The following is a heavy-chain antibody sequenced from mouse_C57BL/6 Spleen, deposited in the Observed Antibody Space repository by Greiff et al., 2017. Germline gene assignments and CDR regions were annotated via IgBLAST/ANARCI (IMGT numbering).Heavy chain of an antibody. D-gene: IGHD1-1*01. Sequence: QVQLQQPGAELVKPGASVTLSCKASGYTFTSYWMHWVKQRPGHGLEWIGAIDPSTSDTTYNQKFKGKAKLTADTSSSTAYMQLSSLTSEDSAVYYCARDLSVAPYDLDYWGQGTTLTVSS. J-gene: IGHJ2*01. CDR1: GYTFTSYW. CDR2: IDPSTSDT. CDR3: ARDLSVAPYDLDY. V-gene: IGHV1-50*01.